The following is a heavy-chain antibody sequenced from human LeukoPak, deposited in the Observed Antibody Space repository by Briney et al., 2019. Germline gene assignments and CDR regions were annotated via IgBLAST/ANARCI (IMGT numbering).Heavy chain of an antibody. CDR3: AKAVASGRSFDY. V-gene: IGHV3-23*01. CDR2: ISGSSAFT. J-gene: IGHJ4*02. D-gene: IGHD6-19*01. CDR1: GFTFSTYA. Sequence: RGSLRLSCAASGFTFSTYAMSWVRQTPGQGLEWVSTISGSSAFTYYADSVQGRFTISRDNSKNTVYLQMNSLRAADTAVYYCAKAVASGRSFDYWGQGALVTVSS.